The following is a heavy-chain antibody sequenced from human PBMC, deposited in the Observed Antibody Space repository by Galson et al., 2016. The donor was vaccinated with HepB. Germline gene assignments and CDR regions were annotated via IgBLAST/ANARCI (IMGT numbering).Heavy chain of an antibody. D-gene: IGHD2-15*01. Sequence: SLRLSCAASGFTFSNYGMSWVRQAPGKGLEWVSVISGSGDTTYHAGSVKGRFTISRDNSKHTLYLQMNSLRAEDTSVYYCARERAGIWDNFDYWGHGALVTVSS. CDR1: GFTFSNYG. CDR3: ARERAGIWDNFDY. J-gene: IGHJ4*01. CDR2: ISGSGDTT. V-gene: IGHV3-23*01.